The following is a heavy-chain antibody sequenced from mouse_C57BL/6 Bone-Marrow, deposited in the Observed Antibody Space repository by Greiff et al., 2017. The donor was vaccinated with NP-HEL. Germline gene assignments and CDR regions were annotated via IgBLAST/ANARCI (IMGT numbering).Heavy chain of an antibody. V-gene: IGHV1-52*01. CDR2: IDPSDSET. Sequence: QVQLQQPGAELVRPGSSVKLSCKASGYTFTSYWMHWVKQRPIQGLEWIGNIDPSDSETHYNQKFKDKATLTVDKSSSTAYMQLSSLTSEDSAVYYCASGQLRLPSAMDYWGQGTSVTVSS. CDR3: ASGQLRLPSAMDY. CDR1: GYTFTSYW. D-gene: IGHD3-2*02. J-gene: IGHJ4*01.